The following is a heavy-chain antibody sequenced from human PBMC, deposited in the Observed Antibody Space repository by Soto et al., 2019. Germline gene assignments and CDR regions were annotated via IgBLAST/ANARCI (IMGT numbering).Heavy chain of an antibody. J-gene: IGHJ6*02. Sequence: QVQLVQSGAEVKKPGSSVKVSCNASGGTFSSYAISWVRQAPGEGLEWMGGIIPMFGTADYAQKFQGRVTITANESTSTAYMELSSLRSEDTAVYYCASHYYDSSGYNYYCGMDVWGQGTTVTVSS. CDR2: IIPMFGTA. V-gene: IGHV1-69*12. CDR3: ASHYYDSSGYNYYCGMDV. CDR1: GGTFSSYA. D-gene: IGHD3-22*01.